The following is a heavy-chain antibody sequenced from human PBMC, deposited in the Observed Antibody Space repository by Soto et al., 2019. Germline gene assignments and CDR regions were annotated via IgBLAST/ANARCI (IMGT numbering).Heavy chain of an antibody. V-gene: IGHV4-34*01. CDR2: INHSGST. Sequence: SETLSLTCAVYGGSFSGYYWSWIRQPPGKGLEWIGEINHSGSTNYNPPLKSRVTISVDTSKNQFSLKLSSVTAADTAVYYCARRKQRWLQSLPLAPATIDYWGQGTLVTVSS. D-gene: IGHD5-12*01. J-gene: IGHJ4*02. CDR3: ARRKQRWLQSLPLAPATIDY. CDR1: GGSFSGYY.